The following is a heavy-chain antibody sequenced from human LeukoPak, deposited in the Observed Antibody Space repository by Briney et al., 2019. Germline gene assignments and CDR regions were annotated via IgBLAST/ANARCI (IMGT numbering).Heavy chain of an antibody. V-gene: IGHV4-34*01. J-gene: IGHJ4*02. CDR3: ARDGAAAGTLYFDY. Sequence: SETLSLTCAVYGGSFSGYYWSWIRQPPGKGLEWIGEINHSGSTNYNPSLKSRVTISVDTSKNQFSLKLSSVTAADTAVYYCARDGAAAGTLYFDYWGQGTLVTVSS. CDR1: GGSFSGYY. D-gene: IGHD6-13*01. CDR2: INHSGST.